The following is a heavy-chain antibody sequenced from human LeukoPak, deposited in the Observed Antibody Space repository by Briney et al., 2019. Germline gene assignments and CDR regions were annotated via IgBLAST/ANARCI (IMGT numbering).Heavy chain of an antibody. CDR1: GFIFSSYA. CDR3: AKGVYGSGSSSFYYYYYAMDV. D-gene: IGHD3-10*01. J-gene: IGHJ6*02. V-gene: IGHV3-23*01. Sequence: GGSLRLSCAASGFIFSSYAMSWVRQAPGKGLEWVSVISGSGGSTYYADSVKGRFTISRDTSKNTLYLQMNSLRAEDTAVYYCAKGVYGSGSSSFYYYYYAMDVWGQGTTVTVSS. CDR2: ISGSGGST.